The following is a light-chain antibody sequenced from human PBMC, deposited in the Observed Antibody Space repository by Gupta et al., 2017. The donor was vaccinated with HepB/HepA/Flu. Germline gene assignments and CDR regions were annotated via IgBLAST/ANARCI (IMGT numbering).Light chain of an antibody. CDR1: QSLNSR. CDR2: KAS. Sequence: DIQLTQSPSTLSASVGDRVTITCRASQSLNSRLAWYQQKPGRAPKFLIYKASTLESGVPSRFSGSGSGTEFTLTISSLQPDDFATYYCQQYKNYPLTFGGGTKVEIK. J-gene: IGKJ4*01. V-gene: IGKV1-5*03. CDR3: QQYKNYPLT.